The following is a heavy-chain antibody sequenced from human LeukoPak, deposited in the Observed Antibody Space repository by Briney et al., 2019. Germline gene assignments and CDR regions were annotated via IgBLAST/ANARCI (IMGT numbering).Heavy chain of an antibody. Sequence: GGSLRLSCAASGFTFSNSWMSWVRQAPGKGLEWLTNIKQDGSKTYYVDSVKGRFTISRDNAKNTLYLQMNSLRAEDTALYYCAKGSGLVFPGQNFDYWGQGALVTVSS. D-gene: IGHD2-15*01. CDR2: IKQDGSKT. CDR1: GFTFSNSW. V-gene: IGHV3-7*01. J-gene: IGHJ4*02. CDR3: AKGSGLVFPGQNFDY.